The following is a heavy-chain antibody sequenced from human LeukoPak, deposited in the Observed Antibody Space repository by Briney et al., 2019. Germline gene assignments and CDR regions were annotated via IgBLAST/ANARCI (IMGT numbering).Heavy chain of an antibody. CDR3: AKTTGYSYLTHYFDS. V-gene: IGHV3-23*01. CDR1: GFTFSTYA. D-gene: IGHD5-18*01. J-gene: IGHJ4*02. Sequence: GGSLRLSCAASGFTFSTYALSWVRQAPEKGLEWVSGISVSGGSTYYADSVKGRFTISRDNSKNTLYLQRNSLRADDTAMYYCAKTTGYSYLTHYFDSWGQGTLVTVSS. CDR2: ISVSGGST.